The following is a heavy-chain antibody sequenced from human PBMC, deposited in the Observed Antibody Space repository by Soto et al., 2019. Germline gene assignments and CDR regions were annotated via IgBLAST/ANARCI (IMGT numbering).Heavy chain of an antibody. D-gene: IGHD1-1*01. CDR3: AGALENPYFYYGLNV. CDR2: TTYDGGIK. Sequence: GGTLCLSCAASGYSFSSYGMDWVRLAPGKGLEWVAATTYDGGIKHYVDSVKGRFTISRDNSKNTLYLQMNSLRVEDTATYYCAGALENPYFYYGLNVWGQGTTVTVSS. CDR1: GYSFSSYG. V-gene: IGHV3-30*03. J-gene: IGHJ6*02.